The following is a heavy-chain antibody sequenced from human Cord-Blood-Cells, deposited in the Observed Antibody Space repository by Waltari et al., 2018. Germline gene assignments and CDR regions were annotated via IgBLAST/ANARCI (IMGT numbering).Heavy chain of an antibody. D-gene: IGHD3-16*01. CDR3: ARGGWGRGNWFDP. CDR2: IYSGGSP. CDR1: GFTVSSNS. Sequence: EVKRVVSGGGLIQPVGSLGLSCAASGFTVSSNSMSWVRQAPGKGLEWVSVIYSGGSPYYAGSVKGRFPISRDNSKNTLYLQMNSLRAEDTAGYYLARGGWGRGNWFDPWGQGTLVTVSS. V-gene: IGHV3-53*01. J-gene: IGHJ5*02.